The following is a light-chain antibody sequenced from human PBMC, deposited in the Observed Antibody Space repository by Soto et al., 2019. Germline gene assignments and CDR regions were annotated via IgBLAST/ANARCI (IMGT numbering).Light chain of an antibody. CDR1: SSDVGGYDF. V-gene: IGLV2-14*01. CDR2: EVS. J-gene: IGLJ1*01. CDR3: SSYTSSSTYV. Sequence: QSALTQPASVSGSPGQSITISCTGTSSDVGGYDFVSWYQHHPGKVPKLMIYEVSNRPSGVSNRFSGSKSGNTASLTISGLQAEDEADYYCSSYTSSSTYVFGTATKLTVL.